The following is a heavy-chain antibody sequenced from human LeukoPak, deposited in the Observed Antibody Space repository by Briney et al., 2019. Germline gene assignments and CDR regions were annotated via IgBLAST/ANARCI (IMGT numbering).Heavy chain of an antibody. J-gene: IGHJ4*02. V-gene: IGHV3-48*04. Sequence: PGGSLRLSCAVSGFTFSSYSMNWVRQAPGKGLEWVSFITSSSSTIHYVDSVKGRFTISRDNAKNSLYLQMNSLRAEDTAVYYCARDRPGSGWYYFDSWGQGTLVTVSS. CDR1: GFTFSSYS. D-gene: IGHD6-19*01. CDR3: ARDRPGSGWYYFDS. CDR2: ITSSSSTI.